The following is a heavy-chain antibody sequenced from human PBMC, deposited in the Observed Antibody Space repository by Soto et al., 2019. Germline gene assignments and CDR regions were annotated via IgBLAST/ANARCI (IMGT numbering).Heavy chain of an antibody. J-gene: IGHJ4*02. CDR2: IYHSGST. CDR3: ARTSTSVTRFDY. CDR1: GGSISSNNW. Sequence: SETLSLTCAVSGGSISSNNWWSWVRQPPGKGLEWIGEIYHSGSTNYNPSFKSRVAMSVDKSKNQFSLKLNSVTAADTALYYCARTSTSVTRFDYWGQGTLVTVSS. V-gene: IGHV4-4*02. D-gene: IGHD1-1*01.